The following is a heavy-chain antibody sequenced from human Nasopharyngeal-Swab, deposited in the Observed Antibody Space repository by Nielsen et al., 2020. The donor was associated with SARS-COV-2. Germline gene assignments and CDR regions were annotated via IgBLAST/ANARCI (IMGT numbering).Heavy chain of an antibody. CDR3: ARGHRSISMIVVVIATAHFYFDS. J-gene: IGHJ4*02. D-gene: IGHD3-22*01. Sequence: SETLSLTCAVYGGSFSGYYWSWIRQPPGKGLEWIGEINHSGTTSYHPSPKSRVTISSDTSKNQFSLKLSSVTAADTAVYYCARGHRSISMIVVVIATAHFYFDSWGRGTLVTVTS. CDR2: INHSGTT. CDR1: GGSFSGYY. V-gene: IGHV4-34*01.